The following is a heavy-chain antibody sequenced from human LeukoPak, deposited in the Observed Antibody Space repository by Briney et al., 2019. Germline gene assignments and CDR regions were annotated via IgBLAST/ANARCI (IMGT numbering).Heavy chain of an antibody. CDR3: TTVGGFGENGWFDP. CDR1: GFTFSNAW. D-gene: IGHD3-10*01. V-gene: IGHV3-15*01. CDR2: IKSKADGGTT. Sequence: GGSLRLSCAASGFTFSNAWMSWVRQAPGKGLEWVGRIKSKADGGTTDYAAPVKGRFTISRDDSKNTLYLQMNSLKTEDTAVYYCTTVGGFGENGWFDPWGQGTLVTVSS. J-gene: IGHJ5*02.